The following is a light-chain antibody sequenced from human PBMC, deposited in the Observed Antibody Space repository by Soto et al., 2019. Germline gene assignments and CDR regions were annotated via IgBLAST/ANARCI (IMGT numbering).Light chain of an antibody. Sequence: QSALTQPASVSGSPGQSITISCTGSSSDVAGYNYVSWFQQHPGKAPKLMIYEVTNRPSGVSSRFSGSKSGNTSSLTISGLQAEDEADYYCASYTRSYTWFFCGGTKLTVL. CDR2: EVT. V-gene: IGLV2-14*01. J-gene: IGLJ3*02. CDR3: ASYTRSYTWF. CDR1: SSDVAGYNY.